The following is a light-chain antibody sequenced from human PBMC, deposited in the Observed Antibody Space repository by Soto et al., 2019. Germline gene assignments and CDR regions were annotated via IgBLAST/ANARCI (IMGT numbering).Light chain of an antibody. CDR2: DAS. J-gene: IGKJ1*01. Sequence: EIVLTQSPAPLSLSPGERATLSCRASQSVSYYLAWYQHKPGQAPRLLIYDASNRATGIPARFSGSGSGTDCTLPISSLEPEDFAVYYCQQRSNWPRTFGQGTKVEIK. CDR3: QQRSNWPRT. V-gene: IGKV3-11*01. CDR1: QSVSYY.